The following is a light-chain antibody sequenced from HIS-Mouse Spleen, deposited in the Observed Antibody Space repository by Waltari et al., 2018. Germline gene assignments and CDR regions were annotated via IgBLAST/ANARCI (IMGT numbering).Light chain of an antibody. CDR1: SPHIGINT. J-gene: IGLJ1*01. CDR2: SNN. Sequence: QSVLTQPPSASGTPGQRVTISFAGPSPHIGINTVNRYQQLPGTAPKLLIYSNNQRPSGVPDRFSGSKSGTSASLAISGLQSEDEADYYCAAWDDSLNGYVFGTGTKVTVL. V-gene: IGLV1-44*01. CDR3: AAWDDSLNGYV.